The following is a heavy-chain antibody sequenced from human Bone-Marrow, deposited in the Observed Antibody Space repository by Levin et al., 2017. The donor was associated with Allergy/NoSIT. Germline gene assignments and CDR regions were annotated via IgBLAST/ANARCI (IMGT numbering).Heavy chain of an antibody. CDR1: GYSFTTYW. CDR2: IYPADSNT. D-gene: IGHD3-10*01. CDR3: ARLAYYYGSGDDLNAFDI. J-gene: IGHJ3*02. Sequence: GESLKISCKGSGYSFTTYWIGWVRQMPGKGLEWMAIIYPADSNTRYSPSFQGQVTISADKSISTAYLQWTSLKTSDTAMYFCARLAYYYGSGDDLNAFDIWGQGTMVTVSS. V-gene: IGHV5-51*01.